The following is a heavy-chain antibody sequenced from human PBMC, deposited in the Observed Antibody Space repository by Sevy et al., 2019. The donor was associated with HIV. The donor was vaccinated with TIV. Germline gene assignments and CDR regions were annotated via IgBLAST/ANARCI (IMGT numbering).Heavy chain of an antibody. CDR2: IYISGDT. J-gene: IGHJ4*02. V-gene: IGHV4-61*02. D-gene: IGHD5-12*01. CDR1: GGSISSGRNY. CDR3: ARGGSSGIQWFDY. Sequence: SETLSLTCTVSGGSISSGRNYWNWIRQPAGKGLEWIGRIYISGDTNYNPSLKSRVTISLDTSKKQFSLKLTSVTAADTAVYYCARGGSSGIQWFDYWGQGILVTVSS.